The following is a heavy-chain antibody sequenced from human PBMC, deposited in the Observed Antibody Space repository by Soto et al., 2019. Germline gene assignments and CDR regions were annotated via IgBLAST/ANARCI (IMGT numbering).Heavy chain of an antibody. CDR3: ARGAWGTTYDY. CDR1: GFTFSSYA. Sequence: EVQLLESGGGLVQPGGSPRLSCAASGFTFSSYAVSWVRQAPGKGLEWVSGISGSGGRTYYADSEKGRFTISRDNSRNTLYLQMSSLRAEDTAVYYCARGAWGTTYDYWGQGTLVTVSS. J-gene: IGHJ4*02. V-gene: IGHV3-23*01. D-gene: IGHD3-16*01. CDR2: ISGSGGRT.